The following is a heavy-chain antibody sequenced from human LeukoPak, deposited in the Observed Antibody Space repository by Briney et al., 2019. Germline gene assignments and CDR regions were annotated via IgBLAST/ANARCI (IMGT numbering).Heavy chain of an antibody. Sequence: ASVKVSCKASGYTFTAYYIHWVRQAPGQGLEWMGVINPSGGSTTYAQKFQGRVTMTRDTSTSTVYMELSSLRSEDTAVYYCARIYYDSSAYYYPGGFDYWGQGTLVTVSS. V-gene: IGHV1-46*01. CDR3: ARIYYDSSAYYYPGGFDY. D-gene: IGHD3-22*01. J-gene: IGHJ4*02. CDR1: GYTFTAYY. CDR2: INPSGGST.